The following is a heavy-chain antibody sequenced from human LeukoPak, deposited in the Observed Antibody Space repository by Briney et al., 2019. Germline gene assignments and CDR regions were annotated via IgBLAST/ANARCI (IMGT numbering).Heavy chain of an antibody. J-gene: IGHJ5*02. Sequence: GESLKISCKGAGYSFTSYCVGWVRQMPGKGLEWMGIIYPGDSDTRYSAAFQAQGTISAGKSFSTAYPQWSSLTASDTAMYYSARLHPSSRYCSSPSCYAAFFWFDPSGQGTLVTVSS. CDR3: ARLHPSSRYCSSPSCYAAFFWFDP. CDR1: GYSFTSYC. CDR2: IYPGDSDT. D-gene: IGHD2-2*01. V-gene: IGHV5-51*01.